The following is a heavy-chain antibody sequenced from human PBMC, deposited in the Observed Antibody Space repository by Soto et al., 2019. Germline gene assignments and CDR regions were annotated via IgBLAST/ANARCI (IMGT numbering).Heavy chain of an antibody. V-gene: IGHV1-46*02. CDR2: INPSGGST. Sequence: QVQLVQSGAEVKKPGASVKVSCKASGYTFNDYYLHWVRQAPGQGLEWMGMINPSGGSTSYAQKFQGRVTMTRDTSTTTVYMDVSSLKSEDTAVYYCARPPFPGCLNAVCYPLDYWGQGTLVTVSS. CDR3: ARPPFPGCLNAVCYPLDY. J-gene: IGHJ4*02. D-gene: IGHD2-8*01. CDR1: GYTFNDYY.